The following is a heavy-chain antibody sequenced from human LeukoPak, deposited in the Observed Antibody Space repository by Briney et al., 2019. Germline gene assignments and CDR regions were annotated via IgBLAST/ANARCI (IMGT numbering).Heavy chain of an antibody. CDR3: AAGYCSGGSCHGEYFQH. J-gene: IGHJ1*01. Sequence: GASVKVSCKTSGYTFTSYGISWVRQAPGQGLEWMGWISAYNGKTNYAQKLQGRVTMTTDTSTSTAYMELRSLKSDDTAVYYCAAGYCSGGSCHGEYFQHWGQGTLVTVSS. D-gene: IGHD2-15*01. V-gene: IGHV1-18*01. CDR1: GYTFTSYG. CDR2: ISAYNGKT.